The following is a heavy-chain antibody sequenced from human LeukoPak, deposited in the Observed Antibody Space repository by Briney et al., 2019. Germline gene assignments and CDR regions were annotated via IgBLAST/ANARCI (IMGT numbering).Heavy chain of an antibody. Sequence: SETLSLTCTVSGGSISSYYWSWIRQPPGKGLEWIGYIYYSGSTNYNPSLKSRVTISVDTSKNQFSLKLSSVTAADTAVYHCARDRRVGAEYYFDYWGQGTLVTVSS. D-gene: IGHD1-26*01. CDR3: ARDRRVGAEYYFDY. CDR2: IYYSGST. J-gene: IGHJ4*02. V-gene: IGHV4-59*01. CDR1: GGSISSYY.